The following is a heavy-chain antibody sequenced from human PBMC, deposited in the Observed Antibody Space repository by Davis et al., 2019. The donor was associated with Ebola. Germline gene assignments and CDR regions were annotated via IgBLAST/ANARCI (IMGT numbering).Heavy chain of an antibody. D-gene: IGHD6-6*01. CDR3: ARSSIAARPGYYYGMDV. V-gene: IGHV3-64*04. CDR1: GFTFSSYA. CDR2: ISSNGGST. J-gene: IGHJ6*02. Sequence: GGSLRLSCSASGFTFSSYAMHWVRQAPGKGLEYVSAISSNGGSTYYADSVKGRFTISRDNSKNSLYLQMNSLRAEDTAVYYCARSSIAARPGYYYGMDVWGQGTTVTVSS.